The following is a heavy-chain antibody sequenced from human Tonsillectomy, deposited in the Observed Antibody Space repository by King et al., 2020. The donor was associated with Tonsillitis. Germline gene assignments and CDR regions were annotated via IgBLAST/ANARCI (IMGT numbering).Heavy chain of an antibody. CDR1: GFIFNSYG. J-gene: IGHJ1*01. Sequence: VQLVESGGGVVQPGRSLRLSCAASGFIFNSYGTHWVRQAPGKGLEWVAVVWYDGSHKVYADSVKGRFTISRDNSKNTVFLQMNSLKGEDTAVYYCARGDYGDTTAYFQHCGQGTLVTVSS. D-gene: IGHD4-17*01. V-gene: IGHV3-33*08. CDR2: VWYDGSHK. CDR3: ARGDYGDTTAYFQH.